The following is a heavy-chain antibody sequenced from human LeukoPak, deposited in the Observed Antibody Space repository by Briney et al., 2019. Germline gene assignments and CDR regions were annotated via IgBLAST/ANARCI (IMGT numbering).Heavy chain of an antibody. Sequence: GGSLRLSCAASGFTVSSNYMSWVRQAPGKGLEWVSVIYSGGSTYYADSVKGRLTISRDNSKNTLYLQMNSLRAEDTAVYYCARCSGGSCYAFDYWGQGTLVTVSS. D-gene: IGHD2-15*01. CDR3: ARCSGGSCYAFDY. J-gene: IGHJ4*02. CDR2: IYSGGST. V-gene: IGHV3-53*01. CDR1: GFTVSSNY.